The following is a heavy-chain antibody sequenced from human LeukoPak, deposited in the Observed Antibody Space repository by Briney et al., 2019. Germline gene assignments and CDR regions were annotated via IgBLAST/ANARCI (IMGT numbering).Heavy chain of an antibody. J-gene: IGHJ5*02. CDR1: GGSISNSNYY. CDR3: ARDCSSTSCYGGFDP. V-gene: IGHV4-39*01. CDR2: IFYDGSS. D-gene: IGHD2-2*01. Sequence: SETLSLTCIVSGGSISNSNYYWGWIRQPPGRGLEWIGSIFYDGSSDYNPSLKSRVTISVDTSKNKFSLKVNSVTAADTAVYYCARDCSSTSCYGGFDPWGQGTLVTVSS.